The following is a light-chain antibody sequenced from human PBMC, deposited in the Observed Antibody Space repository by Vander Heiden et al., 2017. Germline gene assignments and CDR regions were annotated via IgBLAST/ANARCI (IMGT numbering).Light chain of an antibody. CDR3: SSYAGNNILI. V-gene: IGLV2-8*01. CDR2: EVT. J-gene: IGLJ2*01. CDR1: RSDVGGDNF. Sequence: QSPRTHPPSTSASPSQSVTISCTGTRSDVGGDNFVSWYQQHPGKAPKLMMYEVTKRPSGVPDRFSASKSGNTASLTVSGLQAEDEADYYCSSYAGNNILIFGGGTKLTVL.